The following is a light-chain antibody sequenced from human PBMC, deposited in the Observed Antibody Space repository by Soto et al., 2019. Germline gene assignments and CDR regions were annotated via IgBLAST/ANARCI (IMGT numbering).Light chain of an antibody. Sequence: QSALTQPRSVSGSPGQSGTISCTVTSSDVGAYNYVSWYQQHPGKAPKFMIYDVSKRPSGVPDRFSGSKSGNTASLTISGLQAEDEADYYCCSYAGTYSYVFGTGTKVTVL. CDR3: CSYAGTYSYV. CDR2: DVS. V-gene: IGLV2-11*01. J-gene: IGLJ1*01. CDR1: SSDVGAYNY.